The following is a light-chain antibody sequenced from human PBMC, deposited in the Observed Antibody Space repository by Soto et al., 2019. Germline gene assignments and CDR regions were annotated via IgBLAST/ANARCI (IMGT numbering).Light chain of an antibody. Sequence: QSVLPQPASVSGSPGQSITISCTGTSSDVGGYNYVSWHQQHPGKAPKLMIYEVSNRPSGVSNRFSGSKSGNTASLTISGLQAEDEADYYCSSYTSSSTLVFGTGTKGTVL. CDR3: SSYTSSSTLV. J-gene: IGLJ1*01. CDR1: SSDVGGYNY. CDR2: EVS. V-gene: IGLV2-14*01.